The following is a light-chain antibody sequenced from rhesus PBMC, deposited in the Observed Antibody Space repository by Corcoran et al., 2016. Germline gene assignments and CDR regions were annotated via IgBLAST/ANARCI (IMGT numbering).Light chain of an antibody. CDR2: AAS. J-gene: IGKJ1*01. CDR3: LQYTSDPPT. V-gene: IGKV1-43*02. CDR1: QGISTD. Sequence: DIQMNQSPSSLSAPVGDRVTITCSESQGISTDLNWYQQKPGKAPKSLIYAASSLESGVPARFSGSGSGTDFTLTISSLQPEDFATYYGLQYTSDPPTFGQGTKVEIK.